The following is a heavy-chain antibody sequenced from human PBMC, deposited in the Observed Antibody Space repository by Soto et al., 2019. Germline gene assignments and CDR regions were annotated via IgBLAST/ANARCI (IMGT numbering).Heavy chain of an antibody. D-gene: IGHD4-4*01. J-gene: IGHJ6*02. Sequence: PGGSLRLSCAASGFTFSSYGMHWVRQAPGKGLEWVAVIWYDGSNKYYADSVKGRFTISRDNSKNTLYLQMNSLRAEDTAVYYCAREGGSQVTTIFYYGTDVWGQGTTVTVSS. V-gene: IGHV3-33*01. CDR2: IWYDGSNK. CDR1: GFTFSSYG. CDR3: AREGGSQVTTIFYYGTDV.